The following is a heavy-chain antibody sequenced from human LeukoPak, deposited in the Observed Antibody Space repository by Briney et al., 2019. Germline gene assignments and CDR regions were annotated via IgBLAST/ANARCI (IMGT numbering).Heavy chain of an antibody. Sequence: PAGSLRLSCSASKFTFSTYAMHWVRQAPGKGLEYVSTIDGNGTITYYADSVKGRFTISRDNSKNTLYLQMSSLTPEDTAVYYWVGERPDSSSWRFDYWGQGTLVTVSS. V-gene: IGHV3-64D*06. CDR1: KFTFSTYA. CDR2: IDGNGTIT. CDR3: VGERPDSSSWRFDY. D-gene: IGHD6-13*01. J-gene: IGHJ4*02.